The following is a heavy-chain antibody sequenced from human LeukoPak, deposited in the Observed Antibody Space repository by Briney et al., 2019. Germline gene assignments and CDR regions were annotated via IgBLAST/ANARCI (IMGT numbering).Heavy chain of an antibody. D-gene: IGHD5-12*01. V-gene: IGHV5-51*01. J-gene: IGHJ5*02. CDR3: ARQRNSGYDGNWFDP. CDR1: GYSFTSYW. CDR2: IHPGDSDT. Sequence: GESLQISCKGSGYSFTSYWIGWVRQMPGKGLEWMGIIHPGDSDTRYSPSFQGQVTISADKSISTAYLQWSSLKASDTAMYYCARQRNSGYDGNWFDPWGQGTLVTVSS.